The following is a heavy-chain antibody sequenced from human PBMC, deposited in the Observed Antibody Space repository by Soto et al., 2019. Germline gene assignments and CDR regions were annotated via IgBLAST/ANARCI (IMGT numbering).Heavy chain of an antibody. V-gene: IGHV4-31*03. J-gene: IGHJ5*02. Sequence: SETLSLTCTVSGGSISSGGYYWSWIRQHPGKSLEWIGYIYYSGSTYYNPSLKSRVTISVDTSKNQFSLKLSSVTAADTAVYYCARDVTDDILTGYYSWFDPWGQGTLVTVSS. CDR3: ARDVTDDILTGYYSWFDP. CDR2: IYYSGST. D-gene: IGHD3-9*01. CDR1: GGSISSGGYY.